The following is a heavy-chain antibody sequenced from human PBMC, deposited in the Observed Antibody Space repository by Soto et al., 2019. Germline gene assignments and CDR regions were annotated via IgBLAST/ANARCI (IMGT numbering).Heavy chain of an antibody. CDR2: MHHGGSF. CDR3: VRNDWYRFAP. CDR1: GGSITSNW. D-gene: IGHD3-9*01. Sequence: QVQLQESGPGLVNPSGTLSLTCAVSGGSITSNWWSWVRQPPGKGLDWIGEMHHGGSFNYNPHLRIRVTISIDTSKNQLSLKLTSVTAADPAVHYCVRNDWYRFAPWGQGTLVTVSS. V-gene: IGHV4-4*02. J-gene: IGHJ5*02.